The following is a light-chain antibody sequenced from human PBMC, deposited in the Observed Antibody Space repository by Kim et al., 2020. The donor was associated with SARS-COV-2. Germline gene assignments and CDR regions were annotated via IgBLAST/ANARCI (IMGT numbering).Light chain of an antibody. Sequence: DIQMTQSPSSVSASVGDRVTITCRASQDISSKLGWYQQKPGKAPNLLIYDATSLQSGVPSRFSGSRYGTDFTLTISSLQPEDFATYYCQQTYSFSLTFGGGTKVDIK. CDR1: QDISSK. V-gene: IGKV1-12*01. CDR2: DAT. J-gene: IGKJ4*01. CDR3: QQTYSFSLT.